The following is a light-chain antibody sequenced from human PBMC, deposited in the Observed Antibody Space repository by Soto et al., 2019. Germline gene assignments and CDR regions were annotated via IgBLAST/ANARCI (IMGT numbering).Light chain of an antibody. CDR2: EDD. Sequence: QSALTQPASVSGSPGQSITISCTGNSSDDGSYNLVSWYQQYPGKAPKLMIYEDDERPSGVSNRFSGSKSGNTASLTISGLQAEDEADYYCYSYAGRSTSVFGGGTKLTVL. CDR3: YSYAGRSTSV. CDR1: SSDDGSYNL. J-gene: IGLJ2*01. V-gene: IGLV2-23*01.